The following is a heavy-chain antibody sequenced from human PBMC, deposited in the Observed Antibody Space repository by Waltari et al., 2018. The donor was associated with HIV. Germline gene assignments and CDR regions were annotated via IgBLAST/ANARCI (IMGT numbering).Heavy chain of an antibody. J-gene: IGHJ6*02. Sequence: QVHLVQSGPEVKRPGASVKISCKAYGYNFFNFDVNWVRQAAGQGPEWLGWMNPNSGNTASPYIFEERVTMTRDVSTDTAYLEMSGLTPEDTAIYYCARNSSGKGNRYFYYGLDVWGQGTPVTV. CDR1: GYNFFNFD. D-gene: IGHD3-22*01. V-gene: IGHV1-8*02. CDR3: ARNSSGKGNRYFYYGLDV. CDR2: MNPNSGNT.